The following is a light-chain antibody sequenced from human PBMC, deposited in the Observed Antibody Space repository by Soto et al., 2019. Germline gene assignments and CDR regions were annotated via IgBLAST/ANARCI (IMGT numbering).Light chain of an antibody. CDR3: QQLNSYPQIT. V-gene: IGKV1-9*01. Sequence: IQLTQSPSSLSASVGDRVTITCRASQGISSYLAWYQQKPGKAPKLLIYAASTLQSGVPSRFSGSGSGTDSTITISSLQPEDFATYYCQQLNSYPQITFGQGTRLEIK. J-gene: IGKJ5*01. CDR2: AAS. CDR1: QGISSY.